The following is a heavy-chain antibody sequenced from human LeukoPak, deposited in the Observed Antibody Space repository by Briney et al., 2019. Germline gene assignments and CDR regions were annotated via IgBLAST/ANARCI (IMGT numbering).Heavy chain of an antibody. Sequence: GGSLRLSCAASGFIVSNGYMNWVRQAPGKGLEWVSAIYTGGSTYYADSVKGRFTISRDNSKNTLFLQMNSLRAEDTALYYCAKDYSSGSIGYWGQGTLVTVSS. CDR3: AKDYSSGSIGY. CDR2: IYTGGST. V-gene: IGHV3-66*01. CDR1: GFIVSNGY. J-gene: IGHJ4*02. D-gene: IGHD3-10*01.